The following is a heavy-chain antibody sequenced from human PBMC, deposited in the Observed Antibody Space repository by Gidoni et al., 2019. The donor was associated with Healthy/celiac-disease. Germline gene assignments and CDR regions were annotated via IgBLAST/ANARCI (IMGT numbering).Heavy chain of an antibody. CDR2: INHSGST. CDR1: GGSFSGYS. CDR3: ARRRRRDIVVVPAAMPPYNWFDP. V-gene: IGHV4-34*01. Sequence: VQLQQWGAGLLKPSETLSLTCAVYGGSFSGYSWSWIRQPPGKGLEWIGEINHSGSTNYNPSLKSRVTISVDTSKNQFSLKLSSVTAADTAVYYCARRRRRDIVVVPAAMPPYNWFDPWGQGTLVTVSS. J-gene: IGHJ5*02. D-gene: IGHD2-2*01.